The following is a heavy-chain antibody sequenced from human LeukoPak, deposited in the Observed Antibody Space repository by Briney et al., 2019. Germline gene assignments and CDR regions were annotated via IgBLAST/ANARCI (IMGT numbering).Heavy chain of an antibody. D-gene: IGHD3-3*01. CDR2: IYHSGST. CDR3: ARLRFDFWSGYTHPYFDY. V-gene: IGHV4-38-2*01. CDR1: GYSISSGYY. Sequence: SETLSLTCAVSGYSISSGYYWGWIRQPPGKGLEWIGSIYHSGSTYYNPSLKSRVTISVDTSKIQFSLKLSSVAATDTAVYFCARLRFDFWSGYTHPYFDYWGQGTLVTVSS. J-gene: IGHJ4*02.